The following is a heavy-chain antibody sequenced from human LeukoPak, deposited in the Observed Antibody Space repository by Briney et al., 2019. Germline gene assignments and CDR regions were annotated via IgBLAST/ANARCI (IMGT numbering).Heavy chain of an antibody. V-gene: IGHV3-48*01. J-gene: IGHJ4*02. CDR2: ITSTSYAI. CDR3: ARVAPGHDVGRGYFDY. D-gene: IGHD6-13*01. CDR1: GFAFSTYS. Sequence: PGGSLRLSCAASGFAFSTYSMNWVRQAPGKGLEWLSYITSTSYAIYYGDSVKGRFTISRDNAKNSLHLQMNSLRAEDTAVYYCARVAPGHDVGRGYFDYWGQGTLVTVSS.